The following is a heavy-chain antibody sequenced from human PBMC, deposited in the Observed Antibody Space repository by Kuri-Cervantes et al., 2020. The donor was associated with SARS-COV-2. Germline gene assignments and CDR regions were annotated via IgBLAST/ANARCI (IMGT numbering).Heavy chain of an antibody. D-gene: IGHD1-26*01. J-gene: IGHJ3*02. CDR2: IRYDGSNK. CDR3: AKDDEDSGCYGDAFDI. V-gene: IGHV3-30*02. CDR1: GFTFSSYG. Sequence: GESLKISCAASGFTFSSYGMHWVRQAPGKGLEWVAFIRYDGSNKYYADSVKGRFTISRDNSKNTMYLQMNSLRAEDTAVYYCAKDDEDSGCYGDAFDIWGQGTMVTVSS.